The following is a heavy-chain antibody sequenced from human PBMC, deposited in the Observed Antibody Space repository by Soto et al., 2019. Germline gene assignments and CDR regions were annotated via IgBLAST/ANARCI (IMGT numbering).Heavy chain of an antibody. V-gene: IGHV3-7*01. D-gene: IGHD6-13*01. CDR2: INQDGSEK. J-gene: IGHJ4*02. CDR3: ARDGVERGLYLDT. CDR1: GFMFSTYL. Sequence: GGSLSLSCTASGFMFSTYLMSWVRQAPGKGLEWVANINQDGSEKYYVDSVKGRFIISRDNAENSLYLQMNSLRAEDTTIYYCARDGVERGLYLDTCGRGTMVTV.